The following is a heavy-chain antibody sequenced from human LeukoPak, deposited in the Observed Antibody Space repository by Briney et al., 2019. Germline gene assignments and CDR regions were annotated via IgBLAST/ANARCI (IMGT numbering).Heavy chain of an antibody. CDR3: AADGTD. CDR2: IIPRLGTT. CDR1: GGTFNSYA. J-gene: IGHJ4*02. Sequence: SVKVSCKASGGTFNSYAINWVRQAPGQGLEWMGGIIPRLGTTKYIEKFQGRITITTDESTNTAYMELTSLRSEDTAVYYCAADGTDWGQGTLVTVSS. V-gene: IGHV1-69*05.